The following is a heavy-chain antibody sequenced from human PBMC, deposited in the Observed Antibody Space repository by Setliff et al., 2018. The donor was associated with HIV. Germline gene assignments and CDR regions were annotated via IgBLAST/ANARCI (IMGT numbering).Heavy chain of an antibody. D-gene: IGHD3-9*01. CDR2: ISGSGVNS. Sequence: LRLSCAASGFTFSNYVINWVRQAPGKGLEWISGISGSGVNSYYADSVKGRFTISRDNSKNTAYLQMNSLRAEDTAVYYCAKTSNTGYLFCSDYWGQGTLVTVSS. J-gene: IGHJ4*02. V-gene: IGHV3-23*01. CDR1: GFTFSNYV. CDR3: AKTSNTGYLFCSDY.